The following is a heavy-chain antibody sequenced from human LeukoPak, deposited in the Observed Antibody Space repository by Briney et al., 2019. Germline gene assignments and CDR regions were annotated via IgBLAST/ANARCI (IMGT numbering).Heavy chain of an antibody. CDR3: ARAEVYCSSTSCYLSGTYYMDV. CDR1: GYTFTSYA. Sequence: ASVKVSCKASGYTFTSYAMNWVRQAPGQGLEWMGWINTNTGNPTYAQGFTGRFVFSLDTSVSTAYLQISSLKAEDTAVYYCARAEVYCSSTSCYLSGTYYMDVWGKGTTVTVSS. CDR2: INTNTGNP. V-gene: IGHV7-4-1*02. D-gene: IGHD2-2*01. J-gene: IGHJ6*03.